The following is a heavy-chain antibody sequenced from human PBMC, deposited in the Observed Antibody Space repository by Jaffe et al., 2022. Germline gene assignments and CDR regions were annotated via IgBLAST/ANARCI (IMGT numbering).Heavy chain of an antibody. J-gene: IGHJ3*02. Sequence: EVQLVESGGGLVKPGGSLRLSCAASGFTFSSYSMNWVRQAPGKGLEWVSSISSSSSYIYYADSVKGRFTISRDNAKNSLYLQMNSLRAEDTAVYYCARCTWGLRLHAFDIWGQGTMVTVSS. V-gene: IGHV3-21*01. CDR3: ARCTWGLRLHAFDI. D-gene: IGHD5-12*01. CDR1: GFTFSSYS. CDR2: ISSSSSYI.